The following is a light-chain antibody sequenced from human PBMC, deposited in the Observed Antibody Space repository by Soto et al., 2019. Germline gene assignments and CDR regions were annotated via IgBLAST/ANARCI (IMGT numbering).Light chain of an antibody. CDR3: QQYINGYT. V-gene: IGKV3-15*01. CDR1: QSVSSS. Sequence: EVVMTQSPATLSVFPGERVTLSCRASQSVSSSLAWYQQKPGQAPRLLIYSAFTRASGTPARFSGSGSGTEFTITISSLESEDFTVYYFQQYINGYTFGQGTKLEIK. CDR2: SAF. J-gene: IGKJ2*01.